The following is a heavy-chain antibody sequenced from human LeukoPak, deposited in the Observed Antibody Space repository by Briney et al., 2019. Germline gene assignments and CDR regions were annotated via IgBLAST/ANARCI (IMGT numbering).Heavy chain of an antibody. Sequence: PGGSLRLSCAASGFTFSSYAMSWVRQAPGKGLEWVSAISGSGGSTYYADSVKGRFTISRDNAKNSLYLQMNSLRAEDTAVYYCARDGTVVRGSFYPYYYYGMDVWGQGTTVTVSS. CDR2: ISGSGGST. CDR3: ARDGTVVRGSFYPYYYYGMDV. J-gene: IGHJ6*02. CDR1: GFTFSSYA. D-gene: IGHD3-10*01. V-gene: IGHV3-23*01.